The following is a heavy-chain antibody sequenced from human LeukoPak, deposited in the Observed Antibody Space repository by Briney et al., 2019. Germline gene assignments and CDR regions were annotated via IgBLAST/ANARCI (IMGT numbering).Heavy chain of an antibody. D-gene: IGHD6-6*01. CDR3: ARESIAARPGVIDY. J-gene: IGHJ4*02. V-gene: IGHV4-4*07. Sequence: PSETLSLTCTVSGGSISSYYWSWIRQPAGKGLEWIERIYTSGSTNYNPSLKSRVTMSVDTSKNQFSLKLSSVTAADTAVYYCARESIAARPGVIDYWGQGTLVTVSS. CDR2: IYTSGST. CDR1: GGSISSYY.